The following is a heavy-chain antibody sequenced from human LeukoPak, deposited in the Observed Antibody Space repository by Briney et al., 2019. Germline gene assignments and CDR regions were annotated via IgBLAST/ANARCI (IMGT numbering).Heavy chain of an antibody. CDR3: ARTAELYYDFWSGPMRPYFDY. Sequence: SETLSLTCTVSGGSISSSSYYWGWIRQPPGKGLEWIGSIYYSGSTYYNPSLKSRVTISVDTSKNQFSLKLSSVTAADTAVYYCARTAELYYDFWSGPMRPYFDYWGQGTLVTVSS. D-gene: IGHD3-3*01. V-gene: IGHV4-39*01. J-gene: IGHJ4*02. CDR2: IYYSGST. CDR1: GGSISSSSYY.